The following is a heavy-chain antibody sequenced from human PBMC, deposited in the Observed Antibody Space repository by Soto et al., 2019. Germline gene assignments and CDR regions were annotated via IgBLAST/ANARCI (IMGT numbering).Heavy chain of an antibody. D-gene: IGHD3-22*01. Sequence: ASVKVSCKASGCTFTRYGISWVRQAPGQGLEWMGWISGYNDNTKDARKFQGRVTMTTDTSTSTAYMELRSLRSDDTAVYYCARDNYENSGYFDYWGQGTLVTVSS. V-gene: IGHV1-18*04. J-gene: IGHJ4*02. CDR3: ARDNYENSGYFDY. CDR1: GCTFTRYG. CDR2: ISGYNDNT.